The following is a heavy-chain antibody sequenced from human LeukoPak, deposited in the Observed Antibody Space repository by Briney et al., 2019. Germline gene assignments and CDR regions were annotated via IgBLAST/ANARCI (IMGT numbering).Heavy chain of an antibody. CDR2: ISSSSSYI. CDR1: GFTFSSYS. CDR3: ARARGAVADFNWFDP. V-gene: IGHV3-21*01. D-gene: IGHD6-19*01. Sequence: PGGSLRLSCAASGFTFSSYSMNWVRQAPGKGLEWVSSISSSSSYIYYAASVKGRFTISRDNAKNSLYLQMNSLRAEDTAVYYCARARGAVADFNWFDPWGQGTLVTVSS. J-gene: IGHJ5*02.